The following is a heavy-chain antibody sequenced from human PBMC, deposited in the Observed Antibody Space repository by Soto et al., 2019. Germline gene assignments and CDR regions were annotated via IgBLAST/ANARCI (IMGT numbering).Heavy chain of an antibody. CDR3: AAAEWELNYYYGMDV. D-gene: IGHD1-26*01. J-gene: IGHJ6*02. CDR2: IVVGSGNT. Sequence: SVKVSCKASGFTFTSSAVQWVRQARGQRLEWIGWIVVGSGNTNYAQKFQERVTITRDMSTSTAYMELSSLRSEDTAVYYCAAAEWELNYYYGMDVWGQGATVTVSS. CDR1: GFTFTSSA. V-gene: IGHV1-58*01.